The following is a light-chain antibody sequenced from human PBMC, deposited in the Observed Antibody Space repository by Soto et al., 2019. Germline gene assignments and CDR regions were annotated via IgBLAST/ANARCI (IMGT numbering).Light chain of an antibody. V-gene: IGKV1D-16*01. Sequence: DIQMTQSPSSLSASVVDRGTITCRASQSISTWLAWYQQKPGKAPKSLIYATSNLQSGVPSRFSGSGFGTEFTLTISSLQPEDFATYYCQQYNTYPITFGQGTRLEIK. CDR1: QSISTW. CDR2: ATS. CDR3: QQYNTYPIT. J-gene: IGKJ5*01.